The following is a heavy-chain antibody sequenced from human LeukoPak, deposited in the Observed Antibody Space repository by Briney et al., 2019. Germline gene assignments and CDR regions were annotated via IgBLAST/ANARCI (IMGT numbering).Heavy chain of an antibody. CDR1: GFTLDDYG. CDR2: INWNGGST. CDR3: ARGTAFGGVIVV. D-gene: IGHD3-16*02. V-gene: IGHV3-20*04. Sequence: GGSLRLSCAASGFTLDDYGMSWVRHAPGKGLEWVSGINWNGGSTEYADYVKGRFTISRDNGKKCVYVQMNRQRAEDTALYYCARGTAFGGVIVVWGQGTLVTVSS. J-gene: IGHJ4*02.